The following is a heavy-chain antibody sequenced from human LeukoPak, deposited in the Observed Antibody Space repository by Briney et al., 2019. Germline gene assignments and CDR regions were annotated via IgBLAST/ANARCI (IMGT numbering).Heavy chain of an antibody. Sequence: PGGSLRLSCAASGFAISTYTMHWVRQAPGKGPEWVSVISHDDTHKYYADAVAGRFTISRDNSKNMLYLQMDSVRADDSAIYYCAVDLAHGVPDYFDYWGQGTLVTVSS. CDR3: AVDLAHGVPDYFDY. D-gene: IGHD2-8*01. J-gene: IGHJ4*02. V-gene: IGHV3-30*04. CDR1: GFAISTYT. CDR2: ISHDDTHK.